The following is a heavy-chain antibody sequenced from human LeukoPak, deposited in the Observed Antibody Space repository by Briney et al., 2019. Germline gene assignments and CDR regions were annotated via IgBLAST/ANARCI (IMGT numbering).Heavy chain of an antibody. Sequence: SETLSLTCAVYGGSFSGYYWSWIRQPPGKGLEWIGEINHSGSTNYNPPLKSRVTISVDTSKNQFSLKLSSVTAADTAVYYCARLPFDPWGQGTLVTVSS. CDR2: INHSGST. J-gene: IGHJ5*02. CDR1: GGSFSGYY. V-gene: IGHV4-34*01. CDR3: ARLPFDP.